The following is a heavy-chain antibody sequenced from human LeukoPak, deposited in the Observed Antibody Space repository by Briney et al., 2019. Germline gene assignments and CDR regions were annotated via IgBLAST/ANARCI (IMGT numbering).Heavy chain of an antibody. CDR1: GYSFTSYW. J-gene: IGHJ4*02. Sequence: GESLKISCKGSGYSFTSYWIGWVRQMPGKGLEWTGIIYPGDSDTRYSPSFQGQVTISADKSISTAYLQWSRLKASDSAMYYCARTLHSGWFDYWGQGTLVTVSS. V-gene: IGHV5-51*01. D-gene: IGHD6-19*01. CDR3: ARTLHSGWFDY. CDR2: IYPGDSDT.